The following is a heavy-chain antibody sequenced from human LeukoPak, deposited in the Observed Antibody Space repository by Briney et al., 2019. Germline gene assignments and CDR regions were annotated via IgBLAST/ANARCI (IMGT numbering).Heavy chain of an antibody. CDR2: INTNTGNP. V-gene: IGHV7-4-1*01. J-gene: IGHJ4*02. Sequence: GASVKVSCKASGYTFTSYAMNWVRQAPGQGLEWMGWINTNTGNPTYAQGFTGRFVFSLDTSVSTAYLQIGSLKAEDTAVYYCARDLVTGFGVVITYFDYWGQGTLVTVSS. CDR3: ARDLVTGFGVVITYFDY. CDR1: GYTFTSYA. D-gene: IGHD3-3*01.